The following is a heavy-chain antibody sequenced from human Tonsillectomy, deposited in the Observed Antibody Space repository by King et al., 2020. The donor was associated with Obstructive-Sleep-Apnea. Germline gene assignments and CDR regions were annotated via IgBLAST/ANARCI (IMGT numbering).Heavy chain of an antibody. D-gene: IGHD3-9*01. V-gene: IGHV3-66*01. J-gene: IGHJ3*02. CDR3: ARGSQYDILTGYPTYDAFDI. CDR2: IYSGGSK. CDR1: GFTVSSNY. Sequence: VQLVESGGGLVQPGGSLRLSCAASGFTVSSNYMSGVRQAPGKGLEWGSGIYSGGSKYYADSVKGRFTISRENSKNTLYLQMNSLSAEETAMYYCARGSQYDILTGYPTYDAFDIWGQGTMVTVSS.